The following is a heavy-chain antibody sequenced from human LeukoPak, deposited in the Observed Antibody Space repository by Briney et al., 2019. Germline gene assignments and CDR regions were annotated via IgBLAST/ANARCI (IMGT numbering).Heavy chain of an antibody. V-gene: IGHV3-15*01. D-gene: IGHD3-10*01. J-gene: IGHJ4*02. CDR2: IKSKPDGGTT. CDR3: TTVLVVLWFGATQWDY. CDR1: GFTFSNAW. Sequence: GGSLRLSCAASGFTFSNAWMNWVRQAPGKGLEWVGRIKSKPDGGTTDYAAPVKGRFTISRDDSKNTLYLQMSSLKTEDTAVYYCTTVLVVLWFGATQWDYWGQGTLVTVSS.